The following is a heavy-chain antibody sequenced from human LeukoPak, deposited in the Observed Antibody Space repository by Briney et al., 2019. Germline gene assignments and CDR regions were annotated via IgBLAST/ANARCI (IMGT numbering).Heavy chain of an antibody. J-gene: IGHJ4*02. D-gene: IGHD3-10*01. CDR3: ARSYGSGSHFDY. V-gene: IGHV3-66*01. CDR2: IYSGGST. CDR1: GFTVSSNY. Sequence: GGSLRLSCAASGFTVSSNYMSWVRQAPGKGLEWVSVIYSGGSTYYADSVKGRFTISRDNSKNTLYLQMNSLSAEDTAVYYCARSYGSGSHFDYWGQGTLVTVSS.